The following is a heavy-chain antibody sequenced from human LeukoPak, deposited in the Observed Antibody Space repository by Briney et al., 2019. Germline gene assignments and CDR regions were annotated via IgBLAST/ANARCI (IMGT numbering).Heavy chain of an antibody. CDR2: IKQDGSEK. J-gene: IGHJ6*03. Sequence: GGSLRLSCAASGFTFSTYWMNWVRQAPGKGLEWVANIKQDGSEKFYVDSVKGRFTISRDNAKNSLYLQMNSLRAEDTAVYYCARDRVEWTPRFLVQCYYMDVWGKGTTVTVSS. V-gene: IGHV3-7*01. CDR1: GFTFSTYW. D-gene: IGHD3-3*01. CDR3: ARDRVEWTPRFLVQCYYMDV.